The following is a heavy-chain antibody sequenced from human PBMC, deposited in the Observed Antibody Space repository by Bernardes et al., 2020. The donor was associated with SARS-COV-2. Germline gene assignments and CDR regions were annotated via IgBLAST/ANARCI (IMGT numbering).Heavy chain of an antibody. CDR2: ISGSGGST. CDR3: ARQASHIITMIVVVITTHFDI. D-gene: IGHD3-22*01. CDR1: GFTFSSYA. Sequence: GGSLRLSCAASGFTFSSYAMSWVRQAPGKGLEWVSGISGSGGSTYYADSVKGRFTISRDNSKNTLYLQMNSLRAEDTAVYYCARQASHIITMIVVVITTHFDIWGQGTTVTVSS. J-gene: IGHJ3*02. V-gene: IGHV3-23*01.